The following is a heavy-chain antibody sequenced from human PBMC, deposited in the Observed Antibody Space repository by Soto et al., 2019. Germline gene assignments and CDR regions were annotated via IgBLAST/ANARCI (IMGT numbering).Heavy chain of an antibody. CDR2: ISYDGSNK. CDR3: ARESYGDYFDY. D-gene: IGHD4-17*01. CDR1: GFTFSSYA. Sequence: LRLSCAASGFTFSSYAMHWVRQAPGKGLEWVAVISYDGSNKYYADSVKGRFTISRDNSKNTLYLQMNSLRAEDTAVYYCARESYGDYFDYWGQGTLVTVSS. J-gene: IGHJ4*02. V-gene: IGHV3-30-3*01.